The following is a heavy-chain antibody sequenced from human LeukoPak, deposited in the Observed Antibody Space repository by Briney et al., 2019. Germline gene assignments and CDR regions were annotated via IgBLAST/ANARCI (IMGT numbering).Heavy chain of an antibody. CDR1: GGSISSSSYY. V-gene: IGHV4-39*01. CDR2: IYYSGST. D-gene: IGHD3-10*01. Sequence: SETLSLTCTVSGGSISSSSYYWGWIRQPPGKGLEWIGSIYYSGSTYYNPSLKSRVTISVDTSKNQFSLKLSSVTAADTAVYYCARGGMVRGRNNPQVGGLVYWGQGTLVTVSS. J-gene: IGHJ4*02. CDR3: ARGGMVRGRNNPQVGGLVY.